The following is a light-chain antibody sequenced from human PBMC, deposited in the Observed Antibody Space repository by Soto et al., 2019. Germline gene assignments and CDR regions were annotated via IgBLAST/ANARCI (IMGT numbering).Light chain of an antibody. V-gene: IGKV3-15*01. CDR1: QSVSNN. Sequence: EKVMTQSPATLSVSPGERATLSCRASQSVSNNLAWYQQKPGQAPRLLIYDASTRATGIPARFSGSGSETEFTLTISSLQSEDFAVYFCQQYNIWPVTFGQGTRLEIK. J-gene: IGKJ5*01. CDR3: QQYNIWPVT. CDR2: DAS.